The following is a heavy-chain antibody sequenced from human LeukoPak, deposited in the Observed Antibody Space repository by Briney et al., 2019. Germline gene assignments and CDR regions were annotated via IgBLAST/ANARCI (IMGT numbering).Heavy chain of an antibody. CDR1: RDSICGYY. CDR3: ARGYGSGSYPFDY. Sequence: SESLSLTCTDSRDSICGYYWCWIRQPPRKGLGRSGYIYYSGSTIYTPSLRRRVTISVDTSKNQFSLKLSSVTAADTAVYYCARGYGSGSYPFDYWGQGTLVTVS. V-gene: IGHV4-59*01. D-gene: IGHD3-10*01. CDR2: IYYSGST. J-gene: IGHJ4*02.